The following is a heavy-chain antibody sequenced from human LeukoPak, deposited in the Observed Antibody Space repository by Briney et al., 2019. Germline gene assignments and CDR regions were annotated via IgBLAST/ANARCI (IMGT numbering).Heavy chain of an antibody. CDR3: AAPRLYAAVGIPSDY. J-gene: IGHJ4*02. CDR1: GGSITSSSYF. CDR2: IYYGGST. D-gene: IGHD6-13*01. Sequence: SETLSLTCIVSGGSITSSSYFWGWIRQYPGKGLEWIGSIYYGGSTHYNPSLRSRVTISVDTSKNQFSLKVNSVTAADTAVYYCAAPRLYAAVGIPSDYWGQGTPVTVSS. V-gene: IGHV4-39*01.